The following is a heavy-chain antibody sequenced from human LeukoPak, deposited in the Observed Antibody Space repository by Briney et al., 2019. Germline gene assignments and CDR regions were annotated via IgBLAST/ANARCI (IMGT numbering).Heavy chain of an antibody. D-gene: IGHD1-26*01. CDR1: GGSISSGTYY. J-gene: IGHJ3*02. Sequence: SGTLSLTCSVSGGSISSGTYYWNWIRQPAGRGLEWIGRFYTGGGTNYNPSLKSRVTISVDTSKNQFSLKLSSVTAADTAVYYCARDKGIVGATNEPDAFDIWGQGTMVTVSS. CDR2: FYTGGGT. CDR3: ARDKGIVGATNEPDAFDI. V-gene: IGHV4-61*02.